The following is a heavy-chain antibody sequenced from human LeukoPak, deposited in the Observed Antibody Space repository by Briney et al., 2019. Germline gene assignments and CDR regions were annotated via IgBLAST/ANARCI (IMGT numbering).Heavy chain of an antibody. CDR1: GFTFSSHA. CDR3: AKDWNDHSMADAFDI. CDR2: ISSSGGNT. J-gene: IGHJ3*02. Sequence: GGSLRLSCAASGFTFSSHAMSWVRQAPGKGLEWVSSISSSGGNTYYADSVKGRFTISRDNSKNTLYLQMNSLRAEDTAVYYCAKDWNDHSMADAFDIWGQGTMVTVSS. D-gene: IGHD2/OR15-2a*01. V-gene: IGHV3-23*01.